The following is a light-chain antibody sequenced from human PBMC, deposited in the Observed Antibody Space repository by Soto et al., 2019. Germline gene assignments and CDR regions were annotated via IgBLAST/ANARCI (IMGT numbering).Light chain of an antibody. CDR1: QSVSRF. Sequence: EIVLTQSPATLSLSPGERATLSCRASQSVSRFLAWYQQKPGQAPRLLIYDASNRATGIPARFSGSGSGTDFTLTISSLEPEDFAVYYCQQRTYWPGTFGQGTKVDIK. J-gene: IGKJ1*01. V-gene: IGKV3-11*01. CDR3: QQRTYWPGT. CDR2: DAS.